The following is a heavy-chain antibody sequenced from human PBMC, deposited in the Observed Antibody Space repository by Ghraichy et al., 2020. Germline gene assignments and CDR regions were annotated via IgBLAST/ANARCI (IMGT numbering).Heavy chain of an antibody. CDR1: GGSFSGYY. V-gene: IGHV4-34*01. D-gene: IGHD5-24*01. CDR3: ARGVRDGYKFDY. Sequence: SETLSLTCAVYGGSFSGYYWSWIRQPPGKGLEWIGEINHSGSTNYNPSLKSRVTISVDTSKNQFSLKLSSVTAADTAVYYCARGVRDGYKFDYWGQGTLVTVSS. CDR2: INHSGST. J-gene: IGHJ4*02.